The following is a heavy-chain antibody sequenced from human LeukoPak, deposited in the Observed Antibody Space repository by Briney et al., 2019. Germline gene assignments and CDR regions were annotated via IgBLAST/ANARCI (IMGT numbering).Heavy chain of an antibody. CDR1: GYTFTSYG. CDR2: ISGYNGNT. D-gene: IGHD2-8*01. J-gene: IGHJ3*02. V-gene: IGHV1-18*01. Sequence: ASVKVSCKASGYTFTSYGISWVRQAPGQGLEWMGWISGYNGNTNYAQKLQGRVTMTTDTSTRTAYMELRSLRSDDTAVYYCARDMGTSFCTNGVCYVEAFDIWGQGTMVTVSS. CDR3: ARDMGTSFCTNGVCYVEAFDI.